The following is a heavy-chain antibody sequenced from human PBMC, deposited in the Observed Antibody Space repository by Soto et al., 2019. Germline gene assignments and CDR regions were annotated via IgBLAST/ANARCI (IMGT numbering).Heavy chain of an antibody. CDR2: ISGSGGST. V-gene: IGHV3-23*01. Sequence: GGSLRLSCAASGFTFSSYAMSWVRQAPGKGLEWVSAISGSGGSTYYADSVKGRFTISRDNSKNTLYLQMNSLRAEDTAVYYCAKDQVRSPITPYYYYGMDVWGQGTTVTVSS. J-gene: IGHJ6*02. CDR3: AKDQVRSPITPYYYYGMDV. D-gene: IGHD2-15*01. CDR1: GFTFSSYA.